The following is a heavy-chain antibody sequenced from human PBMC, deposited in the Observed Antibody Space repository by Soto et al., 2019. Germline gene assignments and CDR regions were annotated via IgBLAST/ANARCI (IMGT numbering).Heavy chain of an antibody. D-gene: IGHD2-21*02. CDR2: IYYSGST. CDR3: ARAGRGDQIKGFDY. CDR1: GGSISSGGYY. V-gene: IGHV4-31*03. Sequence: SETLSLTCTVSGGSISSGGYYWSWIRQHPGKGLEWIGYIYYSGSTYYNPSLKSRVTISVDTSKNQFSLKLSSVTAADTAVYYCARAGRGDQIKGFDYWGQGTLVTVSS. J-gene: IGHJ4*02.